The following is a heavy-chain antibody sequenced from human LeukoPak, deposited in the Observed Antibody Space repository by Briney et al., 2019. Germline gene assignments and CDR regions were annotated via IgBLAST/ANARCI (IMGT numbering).Heavy chain of an antibody. V-gene: IGHV4-61*08. D-gene: IGHD2-15*01. CDR3: ARGVAATWSYYYYMDV. CDR2: IYYSGST. Sequence: PSETLSLTCDVSGASISGGDYYWSWIRQPPGKGLEWIGYIYYSGSTNYNPSLKSRVTISVDTSKNQFSLKLSSVTAADTAVYYCARGVAATWSYYYYMDVWGKGTTVTVSS. J-gene: IGHJ6*03. CDR1: GASISGGDYY.